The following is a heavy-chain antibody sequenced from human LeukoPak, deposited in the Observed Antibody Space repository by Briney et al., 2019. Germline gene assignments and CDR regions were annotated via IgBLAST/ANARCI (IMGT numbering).Heavy chain of an antibody. CDR2: INHSRRN. Sequence: KPSETLSLTCAVCGGSFSGYYWSGIRQPPGKGLEGIGEINHSRRNDYNPALKSRVTISVDPSRNQFSLILSSVTAADTAVYYCARAYCGGDCYGVDYYYYYGMDVWGQGTTVTVSS. V-gene: IGHV4-34*01. J-gene: IGHJ6*02. D-gene: IGHD2-21*02. CDR1: GGSFSGYY. CDR3: ARAYCGGDCYGVDYYYYYGMDV.